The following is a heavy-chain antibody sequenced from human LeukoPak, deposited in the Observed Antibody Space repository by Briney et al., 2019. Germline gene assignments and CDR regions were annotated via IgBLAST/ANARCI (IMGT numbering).Heavy chain of an antibody. CDR1: GYTFTCYY. J-gene: IGHJ4*02. CDR3: ARTYLPYYFDY. CDR2: INPNSGGT. D-gene: IGHD2-2*02. Sequence: ASVKVSCKASGYTFTCYYIHWVRQAPGQGLEWMGRINPNSGGTNYAQNFQGRVTMTRDTSISTAYMELSRLRSDDTAVYYCARTYLPYYFDYWGQGTLVTVSS. V-gene: IGHV1-2*06.